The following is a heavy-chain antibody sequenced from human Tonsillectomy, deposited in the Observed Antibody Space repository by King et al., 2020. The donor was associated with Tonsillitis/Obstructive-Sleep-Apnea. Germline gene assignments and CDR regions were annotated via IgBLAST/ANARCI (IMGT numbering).Heavy chain of an antibody. CDR2: INSDGSST. CDR3: ARDPVAEMATNGGGCAFDI. V-gene: IGHV3-74*01. CDR1: GFTFSSYW. D-gene: IGHD5-24*01. J-gene: IGHJ3*02. Sequence: VQLVESGGGLVQPGGSLRLSCAASGFTFSSYWMHWVRQAPGKGLVWVSRINSDGSSTSYADSVKGRFTISRDNAKNTLYLQMNSLRAEDTAVYYCARDPVAEMATNGGGCAFDIWGQGTMVTVSS.